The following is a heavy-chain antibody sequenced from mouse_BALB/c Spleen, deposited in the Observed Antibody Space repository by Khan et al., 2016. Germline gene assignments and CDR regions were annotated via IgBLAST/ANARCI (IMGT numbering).Heavy chain of an antibody. D-gene: IGHD1-3*01. J-gene: IGHJ2*01. CDR2: INPTAGYT. Sequence: QVQLKQSGAELAKPGASVKMSCKASGYTFTNYWMHWIKQRPGQGLEWIGYINPTAGYTDYNQKFKDKATLTADKSSSTVYMQLSSLTFEDSAVYFCARIEWRDVVDYWGQGTTLTVSS. V-gene: IGHV1-7*01. CDR1: GYTFTNYW. CDR3: ARIEWRDVVDY.